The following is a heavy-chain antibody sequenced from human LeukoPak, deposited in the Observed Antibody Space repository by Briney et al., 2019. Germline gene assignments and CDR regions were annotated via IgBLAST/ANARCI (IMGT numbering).Heavy chain of an antibody. V-gene: IGHV4-59*12. CDR1: GGSITSNY. Sequence: SQTLSLTCTVSGGSITSNYWSWIRQPPGKGLEWIGLLYNSGSTNYNPSLKSRVTISVDTSKNQFSLKLSSVTAADTAVYYCAINWVYFDYWGQGTLVTVSS. CDR3: AINWVYFDY. CDR2: LYNSGST. D-gene: IGHD7-27*01. J-gene: IGHJ4*02.